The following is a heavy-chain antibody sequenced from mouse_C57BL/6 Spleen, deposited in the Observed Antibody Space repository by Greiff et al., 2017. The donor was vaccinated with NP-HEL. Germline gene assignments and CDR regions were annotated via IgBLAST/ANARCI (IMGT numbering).Heavy chain of an antibody. Sequence: QVQLQQPGAELVMPGASVKLSCKASGYTFTTYWMHWVKQRPGQGLEWIGEIDPSGSYTKYNQKFKGKSTLTVDKPSSTAYMQLSSLTSEDSAVYYCARREGYDYPFACWGQRTLVTVSA. D-gene: IGHD2-4*01. J-gene: IGHJ3*01. CDR1: GYTFTTYW. V-gene: IGHV1-69*01. CDR3: ARREGYDYPFAC. CDR2: IDPSGSYT.